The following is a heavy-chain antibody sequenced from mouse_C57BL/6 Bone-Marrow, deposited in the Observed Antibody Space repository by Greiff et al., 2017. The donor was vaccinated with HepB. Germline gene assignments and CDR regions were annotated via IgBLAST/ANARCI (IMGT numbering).Heavy chain of an antibody. CDR3: AYYSNYEGYFDV. D-gene: IGHD2-5*01. J-gene: IGHJ1*03. Sequence: VQLQQSGAELVMPGASVKLSCKASGYTFTSYWMHWVKQRPGQGLEWIGEIDPSDSYTNYNQKFKGKSTLTVDKSSSTAYMQLSSLTSEDSAVYYCAYYSNYEGYFDVWGTGTTVTGSS. CDR1: GYTFTSYW. V-gene: IGHV1-69*01. CDR2: IDPSDSYT.